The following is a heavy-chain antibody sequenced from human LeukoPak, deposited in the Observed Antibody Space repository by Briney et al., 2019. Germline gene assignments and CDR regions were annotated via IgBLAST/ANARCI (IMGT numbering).Heavy chain of an antibody. CDR3: ARDQAHLAWDYNYYGMDV. CDR1: GYTFTSYG. CDR2: ISDYNGNT. D-gene: IGHD3-3*01. V-gene: IGHV1-18*01. Sequence: GASVKVSCKASGYTFTSYGISWVRQAPGQGLEWMGWISDYNGNTNYALKLQGRVTITTDTSTSTAYMEQRSLRSDDTAVYYCARDQAHLAWDYNYYGMDVWGQGTTVTVSS. J-gene: IGHJ6*02.